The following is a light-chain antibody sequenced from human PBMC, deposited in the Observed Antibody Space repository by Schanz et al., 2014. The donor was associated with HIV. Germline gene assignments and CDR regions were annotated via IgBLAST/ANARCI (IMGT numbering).Light chain of an antibody. CDR1: QSLSSKY. CDR3: QQYNLWPVT. V-gene: IGKV3-15*01. J-gene: IGKJ5*01. CDR2: GAS. Sequence: EIVVTQSPGTLSLSPGEGATLSCRASQSLSSKYLAWFQQKPGQTPRLLIYGASTRATGIPARFSGSGSGTEFTLTISSLQSEDVAVYYCQQYNLWPVTFGQGTRLEIK.